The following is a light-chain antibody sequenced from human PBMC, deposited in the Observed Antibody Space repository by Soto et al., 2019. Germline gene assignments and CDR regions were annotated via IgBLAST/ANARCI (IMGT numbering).Light chain of an antibody. CDR1: QGISTY. Sequence: DIQMTQSPPSLSASVGDRLTITCRASQGISTYLNWYRQKPGKAPKFLIYAASSLQSGVPSRFSGSGSGTDFTLTISRLEPEDFAVYYCHHYGTSLSYSFGQGTKV. CDR2: AAS. CDR3: HHYGTSLSYS. V-gene: IGKV1-39*01. J-gene: IGKJ2*03.